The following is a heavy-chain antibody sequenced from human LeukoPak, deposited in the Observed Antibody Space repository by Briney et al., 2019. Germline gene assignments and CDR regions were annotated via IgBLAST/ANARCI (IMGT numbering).Heavy chain of an antibody. V-gene: IGHV1-2*04. CDR2: VNPNSGGT. Sequence: GASVKVSCKASGCTFTGYYMHWVRQAPGQGLEWMGWVNPNSGGTNYAQKFQGWVTMTRDTSISTAYMELSRLRSDDTAVYYCARDLSQGGPEYGMDVWGQGTTVTVSS. CDR3: ARDLSQGGPEYGMDV. CDR1: GCTFTGYY. J-gene: IGHJ6*02.